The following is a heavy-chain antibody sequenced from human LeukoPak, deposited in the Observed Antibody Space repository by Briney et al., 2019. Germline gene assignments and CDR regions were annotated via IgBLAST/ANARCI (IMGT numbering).Heavy chain of an antibody. D-gene: IGHD1-14*01. CDR1: GFIFNTYS. CDR2: ISGNSEYI. V-gene: IGHV3-21*06. CDR3: AREPLRGGWFDP. Sequence: GRSLRLSCAASGFIFNTYSMNSVRQAPGKGLEWVSSISGNSEYIFYADSVKGRFTISRDNDKNLVSLQMNSLRADDTAVYYCAREPLRGGWFDPWGQGAQVTVSS. J-gene: IGHJ5*02.